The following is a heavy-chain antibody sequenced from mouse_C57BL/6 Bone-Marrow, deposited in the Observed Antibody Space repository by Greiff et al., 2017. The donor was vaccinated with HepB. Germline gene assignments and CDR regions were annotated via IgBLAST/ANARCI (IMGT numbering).Heavy chain of an antibody. Sequence: QVQLQQSGPELVKPGASVKISCKASGYAFSSSWINWVKQRPGKGLEWIGRIYPGDGDTNYNGKFKGKATLTADKSSSTADMQLSSLTSEDSAVYFGARYENYYGLPYYFYYWGQGTTLTVSS. CDR1: GYAFSSSW. D-gene: IGHD1-1*01. J-gene: IGHJ2*01. V-gene: IGHV1-82*01. CDR2: IYPGDGDT. CDR3: ARYENYYGLPYYFYY.